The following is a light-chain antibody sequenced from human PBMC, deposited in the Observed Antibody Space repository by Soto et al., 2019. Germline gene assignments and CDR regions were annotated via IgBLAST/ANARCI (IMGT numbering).Light chain of an antibody. CDR3: QQSYSAPLA. CDR1: QSIARF. Sequence: DIQMTQSPSYLSASVGDRVTITCRASQSIARFLTWYQQKPGKAPKLLVSDASTLQSGVPSRFSGSGSGTDFTLTINTLPPEDFATYDCQQSYSAPLAFGGGTKVEVK. V-gene: IGKV1-39*01. CDR2: DAS. J-gene: IGKJ4*01.